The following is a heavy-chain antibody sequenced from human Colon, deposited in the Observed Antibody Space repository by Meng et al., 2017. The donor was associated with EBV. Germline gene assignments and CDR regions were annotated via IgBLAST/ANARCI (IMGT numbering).Heavy chain of an antibody. CDR3: ARDPAQEDFDTSGYMYDS. V-gene: IGHV4-34*01. CDR2: IHHSGST. D-gene: IGHD3-22*01. CDR1: GGSFSGNF. Sequence: LLSPSSTLSLSWAFFGGSFSGNFWTWIRQSPGEGLEWIGEIHHSGSTKYNPSLKNRVSISLDTSKKQFSLQLTSVTAADTAVYFCARDPAQEDFDTSGYMYDSWGPGTLVTVSS. J-gene: IGHJ5*01.